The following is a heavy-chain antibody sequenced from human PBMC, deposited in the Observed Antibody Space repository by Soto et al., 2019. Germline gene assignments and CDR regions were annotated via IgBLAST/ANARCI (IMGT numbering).Heavy chain of an antibody. Sequence: GGSLRLSCAASGFTFDDYAMHWVRQAPGKGLEWVSLISWDGGSTYYADSVKGRFTISRDNSKNSLYLQMNSLRAEDTALYYCAKDITQSTLRGRSYYYYYYGMDVWGQGTTVTV. J-gene: IGHJ6*02. V-gene: IGHV3-43D*04. CDR3: AKDITQSTLRGRSYYYYYYGMDV. D-gene: IGHD3-16*01. CDR1: GFTFDDYA. CDR2: ISWDGGST.